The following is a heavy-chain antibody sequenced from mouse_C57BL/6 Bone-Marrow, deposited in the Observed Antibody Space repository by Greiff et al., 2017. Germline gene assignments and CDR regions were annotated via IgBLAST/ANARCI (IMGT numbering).Heavy chain of an antibody. D-gene: IGHD1-1*01. CDR2: ILPGSGTT. V-gene: IGHV1-9*01. CDR3: ARLSHYYGSSPYYFDY. J-gene: IGHJ2*01. Sequence: QVQLQQSGAELMKPGASVKLSCKATGYTFTGYWIEWVKQRPGHGLEWIGEILPGSGTTSYNQKFKGKATLTVDQSSSTAYMQLNSLTSEDSAVYYCARLSHYYGSSPYYFDYWGQGTTLTVSS. CDR1: GYTFTGYW.